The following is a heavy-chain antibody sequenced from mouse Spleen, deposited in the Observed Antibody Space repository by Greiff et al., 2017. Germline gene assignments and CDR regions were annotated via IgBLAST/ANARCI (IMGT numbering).Heavy chain of an antibody. V-gene: IGHV5-16*02. Sequence: EVQLVESEGGLVQPGSSMKLSCTASGFTFSDYYMAWVRQVPEKGLEWVANINYDGSSPYYLDSLKSRFIISRDNAKNILYLQMSSLQSEDTTMYYCARASYYSYDAYDYAMDYWGQGTSVTVSA. J-gene: IGHJ4*01. CDR1: GFTFSDYY. CDR3: ARASYYSYDAYDYAMDY. D-gene: IGHD2-12*01. CDR2: INYDGSSP.